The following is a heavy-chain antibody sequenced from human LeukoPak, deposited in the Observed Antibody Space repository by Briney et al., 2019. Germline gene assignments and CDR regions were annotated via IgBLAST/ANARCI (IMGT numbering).Heavy chain of an antibody. CDR3: ARLHPYYFDY. CDR2: IYYSGST. CDR1: GGSISSSGYY. J-gene: IGHJ4*02. V-gene: IGHV4-39*01. Sequence: SETLSLTCTVSGGSISSSGYYWGWIRQPPGKGLEWIGSIYYSGSTYYNPSLKSRVTISVDTSKNQFSLKLSSVTAADTAVYYCARLHPYYFDYWGQGTLVTVSS.